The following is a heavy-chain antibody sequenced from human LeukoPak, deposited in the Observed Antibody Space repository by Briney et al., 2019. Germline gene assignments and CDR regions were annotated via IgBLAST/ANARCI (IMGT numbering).Heavy chain of an antibody. V-gene: IGHV3-30*02. CDR2: IRYDGSNK. CDR1: GFTFSNYG. J-gene: IGHJ4*02. CDR3: AKDSLTGSGPYYFDC. Sequence: GGSLRLSCTTSGFTFSNYGMYWVRQAPGKGLEWLAFIRYDGSNKYYADSVKGRFTISRDNSKNTLYLQMNSLRAEDTPVYYCAKDSLTGSGPYYFDCWGQGTLVTVSS. D-gene: IGHD3-9*01.